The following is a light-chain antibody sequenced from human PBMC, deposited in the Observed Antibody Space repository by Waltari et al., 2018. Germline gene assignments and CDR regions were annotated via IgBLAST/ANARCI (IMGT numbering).Light chain of an antibody. Sequence: QLVLTQSPSAPASLGASVKLTCTLSSGHSSYAIAWHQQQPEKGPRYLMTLNSDGSHSKGAGIPVRFSGSSSGAERYLTSSSLQSEDEADYYCQTWGTGIHGVFGGGTKLTVL. CDR3: QTWGTGIHGV. J-gene: IGLJ2*01. CDR2: LNSDGSH. V-gene: IGLV4-69*01. CDR1: SGHSSYA.